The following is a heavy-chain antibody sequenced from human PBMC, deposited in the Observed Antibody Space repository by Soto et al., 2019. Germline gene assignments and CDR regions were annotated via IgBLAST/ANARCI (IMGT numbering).Heavy chain of an antibody. D-gene: IGHD3-3*01. CDR2: ISGSGGST. V-gene: IGHV3-23*01. CDR3: AKDRGGQYYDFWSGYYFY. CDR1: GFTFSSYA. Sequence: GGSLRLSCAASGFTFSSYAMSWVRQAPGKGLEWVSAISGSGGSTYYADSVKGRFTISRDNSKNTLYLQMNSLRAEDTALFYFAKDRGGQYYDFWSGYYFYWGQGTLVTVSS. J-gene: IGHJ4*02.